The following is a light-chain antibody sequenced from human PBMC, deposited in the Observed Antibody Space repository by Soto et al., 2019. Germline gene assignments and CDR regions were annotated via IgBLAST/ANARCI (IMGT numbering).Light chain of an antibody. V-gene: IGKV3-20*01. CDR3: QQYGSSPRT. CDR1: QSVSSSY. Sequence: EIVLTQSPGTLSLSPGERATLSCRASQSVSSSYLAWYQQKPGQGPRLLIYGASSRATGIPDRFSGSGSGTDFTLIISRLEPEDFAMYYCQQYGSSPRTFGQGTKVDIK. J-gene: IGKJ1*01. CDR2: GAS.